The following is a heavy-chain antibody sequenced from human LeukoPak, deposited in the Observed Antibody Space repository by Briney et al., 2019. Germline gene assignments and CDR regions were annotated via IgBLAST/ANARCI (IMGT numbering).Heavy chain of an antibody. V-gene: IGHV1-46*01. Sequence: GASVKVSCKASGYTFTSYYMHWVRQAPGQGLEWMGIINSSGGSTSYAQKFQGRVTMTRDTSTSTVYMELSSLRSEDTAVYYCASIRDGYHAFDCWGQGTLVTVSS. CDR1: GYTFTSYY. D-gene: IGHD5-24*01. J-gene: IGHJ4*02. CDR3: ASIRDGYHAFDC. CDR2: INSSGGST.